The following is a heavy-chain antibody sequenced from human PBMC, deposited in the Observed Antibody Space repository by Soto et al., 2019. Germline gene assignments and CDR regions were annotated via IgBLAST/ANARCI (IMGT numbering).Heavy chain of an antibody. V-gene: IGHV4-39*01. CDR2: IYYSGST. D-gene: IGHD5-18*01. CDR3: ARLRGYSYGRDYYYYYMDV. CDR1: GGSISSSSYY. J-gene: IGHJ6*03. Sequence: SETLSLTCTVSGGSISSSSYYWGWIRQPPGKGLEWIGSIYYSGSTYYNPSLKSRVTISVDTSKNQFSLKLSSVTAADTAVYYCARLRGYSYGRDYYYYYMDVWGKGTTVTV.